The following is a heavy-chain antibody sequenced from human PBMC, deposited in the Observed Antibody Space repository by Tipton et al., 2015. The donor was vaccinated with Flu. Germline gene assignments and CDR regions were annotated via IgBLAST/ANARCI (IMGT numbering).Heavy chain of an antibody. J-gene: IGHJ4*02. CDR3: AAFKNPGH. D-gene: IGHD2/OR15-2a*01. CDR2: INEDGSAT. V-gene: IGHV3-7*01. CDR1: GFTFSTYW. Sequence: QLVQSGGGLVQPGGSLRLSCAASGFTFSTYWMQWVRQAPGKGLEWVANINEDGSATYYVDSVKGRFTISRDNARKSLFLQMNSLRAEDTALYYCAAFKNPGHWGQGTLVTVSS.